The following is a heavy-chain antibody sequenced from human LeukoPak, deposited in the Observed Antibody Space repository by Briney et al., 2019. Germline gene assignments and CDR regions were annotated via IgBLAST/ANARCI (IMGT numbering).Heavy chain of an antibody. CDR2: IYYSGGT. CDR3: ARVDTAMVTYFDY. D-gene: IGHD5-18*01. J-gene: IGHJ4*02. Sequence: PSETLFLTCTVSGGSISSHYWSWIRQPPGKGLEWIGYIYYSGGTNYNPSLKSRVTISVDTFKNQFSLKLSSVTAADTAVYYCARVDTAMVTYFDYWGQGTLVTVSS. CDR1: GGSISSHY. V-gene: IGHV4-59*11.